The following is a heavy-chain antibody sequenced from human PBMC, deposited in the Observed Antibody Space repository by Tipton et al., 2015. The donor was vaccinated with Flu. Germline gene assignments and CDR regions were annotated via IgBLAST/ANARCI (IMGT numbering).Heavy chain of an antibody. D-gene: IGHD2-15*01. V-gene: IGHV4-34*01. CDR1: GGSFSGYY. Sequence: TLSLTCAVYGGSFSGYYWSWIRQPPGKGLEWIGEINHSGSTNYNPSLKSRVTISVDTSKNQFSLKLSSVTAADTAVYYCARNIVVVVAATPACYYYYGMDVWGQGTTVPVSS. CDR2: INHSGST. J-gene: IGHJ6*02. CDR3: ARNIVVVVAATPACYYYYGMDV.